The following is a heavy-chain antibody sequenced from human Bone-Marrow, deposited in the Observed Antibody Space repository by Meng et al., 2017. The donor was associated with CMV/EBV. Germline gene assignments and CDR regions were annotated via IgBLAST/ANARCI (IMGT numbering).Heavy chain of an antibody. J-gene: IGHJ6*02. CDR2: INPNSGGT. CDR3: ARGGLGHYYYGLDV. Sequence: ASVTVSCKASGYTFTGYYMHWVRQAPGQGLEWMGWINPNSGGTKYAQKFQGRVTMTRDTSISTAYMDLIRLTSDDTAIYSCARGGLGHYYYGLDVWGQGTTVTVSS. V-gene: IGHV1-2*02. CDR1: GYTFTGYY.